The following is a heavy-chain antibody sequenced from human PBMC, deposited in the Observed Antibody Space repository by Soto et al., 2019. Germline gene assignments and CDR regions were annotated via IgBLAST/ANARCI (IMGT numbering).Heavy chain of an antibody. D-gene: IGHD6-19*01. Sequence: QVQLVESGGGVVQPGGSLRLSCAASGFTYTTYAMHWVRQAPGKGLEWVAVIWPEGDNEYYADSVKGRFSISRVNSKNTLSLQMNSLRAEDTAVYYCARDASTTTGWIRGYFHYWGQGSLVTVSS. CDR1: GFTYTTYA. CDR2: IWPEGDNE. V-gene: IGHV3-33*01. CDR3: ARDASTTTGWIRGYFHY. J-gene: IGHJ1*01.